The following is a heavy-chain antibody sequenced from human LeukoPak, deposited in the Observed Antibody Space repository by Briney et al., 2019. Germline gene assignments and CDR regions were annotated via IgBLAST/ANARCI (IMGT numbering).Heavy chain of an antibody. CDR3: ARQSSQGALMGY. D-gene: IGHD4/OR15-4a*01. V-gene: IGHV4-38-2*01. J-gene: IGHJ4*02. CDR1: GYSISSGYY. CDR2: IYHSGST. Sequence: PSETLSLTCAVSGYSISSGYYCGWIRQPPGKGLEWIGSIYHSGSTYYNPSLKSRVTISVDTSKNQFSLKLSSVTAADTAVYYCARQSSQGALMGYWGQGTLVTVSS.